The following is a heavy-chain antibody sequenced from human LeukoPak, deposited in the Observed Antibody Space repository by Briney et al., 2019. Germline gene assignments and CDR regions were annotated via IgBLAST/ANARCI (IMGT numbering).Heavy chain of an antibody. D-gene: IGHD3-22*01. Sequence: SETLSLTCTVSGVSISSYYWSWIRQPPGKGLEWIGYIYYSGSTNYNPSLKSRVTISVDTSKNQFSLKLSSVTAADTAVYYCARGITMMEHWGQGTLVTVSS. V-gene: IGHV4-59*01. CDR3: ARGITMMEH. J-gene: IGHJ1*01. CDR1: GVSISSYY. CDR2: IYYSGST.